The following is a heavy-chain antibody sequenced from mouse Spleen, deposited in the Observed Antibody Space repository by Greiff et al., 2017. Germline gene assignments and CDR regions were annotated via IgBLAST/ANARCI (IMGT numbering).Heavy chain of an antibody. Sequence: QVQLQQPGAELVKPGASVKLSCKASGYTFTSYWMHWVKQRPGQGLEWIGMIHPNSGSTNYNEKFKSKATLTVDKSSSTAYMQLSSLTSEDSAVYYCARRGLLLYAMDYWGQGTSVTVSS. J-gene: IGHJ4*01. V-gene: IGHV1-64*01. CDR3: ARRGLLLYAMDY. D-gene: IGHD2-3*01. CDR1: GYTFTSYW. CDR2: IHPNSGST.